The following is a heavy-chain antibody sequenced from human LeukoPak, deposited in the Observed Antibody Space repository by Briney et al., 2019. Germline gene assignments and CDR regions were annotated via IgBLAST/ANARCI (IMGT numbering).Heavy chain of an antibody. CDR3: ASTVDYWYFDL. CDR1: GFTFSSHW. V-gene: IGHV3-74*01. CDR2: VNSEGSST. Sequence: GGSLRLSCAASGFTFSSHWMHWVRQPPGKGLMWVSRVNSEGSSTTYADSVKGRFTISRDNAKNTLYLQINSLRAEDTAVYYCASTVDYWYFDLWGRGTLVTVSS. J-gene: IGHJ2*01. D-gene: IGHD6-19*01.